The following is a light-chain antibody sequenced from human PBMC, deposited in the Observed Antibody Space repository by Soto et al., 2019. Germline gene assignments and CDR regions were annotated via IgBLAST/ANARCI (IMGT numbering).Light chain of an antibody. J-gene: IGKJ1*01. V-gene: IGKV1-39*01. CDR3: QQSYTTPIT. CDR1: QGISTY. Sequence: DIQMTQYKSSLSGSVGDRVTITCGASQGISTYLNWYQQKPGKAPKLLIYAASSLQSGVPSRFSGSGSGTDFTLTISSLQPEDFATYYCQQSYTTPITFGQVTNVDI. CDR2: AAS.